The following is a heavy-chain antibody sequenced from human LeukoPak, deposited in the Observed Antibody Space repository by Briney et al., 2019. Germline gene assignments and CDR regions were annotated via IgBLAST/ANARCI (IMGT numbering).Heavy chain of an antibody. J-gene: IGHJ6*02. CDR2: VYFSGYT. Sequence: SETLSRTCTVSGGSITSRSYYWGWIRQPPGKGLEWIGSVYFSGYTYYNPSLKSRVTMSVDTSKNQFSLKLSSVTAADTALYYCARHRGALFGPKDVWGQGTTVTVSS. D-gene: IGHD3-3*01. CDR1: GGSITSRSYY. CDR3: ARHRGALFGPKDV. V-gene: IGHV4-39*01.